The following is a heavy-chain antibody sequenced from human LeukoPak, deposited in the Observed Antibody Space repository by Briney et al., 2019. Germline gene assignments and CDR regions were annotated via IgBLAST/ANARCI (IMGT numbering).Heavy chain of an antibody. CDR1: GFTFSSNY. CDR2: IYSGGNT. CDR3: ARGIAVAGIIDY. D-gene: IGHD6-19*01. J-gene: IGHJ4*02. Sequence: GGSLRLSCAASGFTFSSNYMSWVRQAPGKGLEWVSVIYSGGNTYYADSVKGRFTISRDNSKDTLYLQMNSLRAEDTAVYYCARGIAVAGIIDYWGQGTLVTVSS. V-gene: IGHV3-66*01.